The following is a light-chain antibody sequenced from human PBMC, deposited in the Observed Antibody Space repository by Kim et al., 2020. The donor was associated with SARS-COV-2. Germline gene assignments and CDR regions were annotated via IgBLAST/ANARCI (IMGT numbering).Light chain of an antibody. J-gene: IGLJ2*01. CDR1: KLGDKY. CDR3: QAWDSSTVL. Sequence: SYELTQPPSVSVSPGQTASITCSGDKLGDKYACWYQQKPGQSPVLVIYQDSKRPSGIPERFSGSNSGNTASLTISVTQAMVEADYYCQAWDSSTVLFGGG. CDR2: QDS. V-gene: IGLV3-1*01.